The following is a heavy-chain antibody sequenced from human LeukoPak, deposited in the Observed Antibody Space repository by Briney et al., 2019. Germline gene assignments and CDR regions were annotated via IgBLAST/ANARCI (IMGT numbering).Heavy chain of an antibody. J-gene: IGHJ3*02. CDR3: AKDSSDAFDI. V-gene: IGHV3-9*03. CDR1: GFTFDDYA. Sequence: PGGSLRLSCAASGFTFDDYARHWVRQAPGKGLEWVSGISWNSGSVGYAASVKGRFTISRDNAKNSLYLQMNSLRAEDMALYYCAKDSSDAFDIWGQGTMVTVSS. CDR2: ISWNSGSV.